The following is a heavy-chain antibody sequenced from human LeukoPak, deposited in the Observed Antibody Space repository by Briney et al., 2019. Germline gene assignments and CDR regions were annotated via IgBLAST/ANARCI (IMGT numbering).Heavy chain of an antibody. CDR3: ARDRFLEWLLPIDY. V-gene: IGHV3-7*01. CDR2: IMQDGSQK. D-gene: IGHD3-3*01. Sequence: GGSLRLSCAASGFTFSTYWMTWVRQAPGTGLEWVASIMQDGSQKYYLDSVKGRFTISRDNAKNSLYLQMHSLRVEDTAVYYCARDRFLEWLLPIDYWGQGTLVTVSS. J-gene: IGHJ4*02. CDR1: GFTFSTYW.